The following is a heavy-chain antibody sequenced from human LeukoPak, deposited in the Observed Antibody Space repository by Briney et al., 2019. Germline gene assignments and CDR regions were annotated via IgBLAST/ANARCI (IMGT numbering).Heavy chain of an antibody. CDR1: GYTFTDYY. J-gene: IGHJ4*02. Sequence: GASVKVSLQASGYTFTDYYIHWVRQAPGQGLEWMGWINPNSGGTNYAQKFQGRVTMTRDTSMSTAYMELSRLRSDDTAVYYCARDANYYGSGSDLDYWGQGTLVPVSS. D-gene: IGHD3-10*01. CDR3: ARDANYYGSGSDLDY. CDR2: INPNSGGT. V-gene: IGHV1-2*02.